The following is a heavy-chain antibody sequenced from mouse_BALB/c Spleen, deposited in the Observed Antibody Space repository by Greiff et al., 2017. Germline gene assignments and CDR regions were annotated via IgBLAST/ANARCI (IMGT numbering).Heavy chain of an antibody. V-gene: IGHV1-54*01. CDR1: GYAFTNYL. Sequence: QVQLQQSGAELVRPGTSVKVSCKASGYAFTNYLIEWVKQRPGQGLEWIGVINTGSGGTNYNEKFKGKATLTADKSSSTAYMQLSSLTSDDSAVYFCARSYRYDGGFAYWGQGTLVTVSA. J-gene: IGHJ3*01. D-gene: IGHD2-14*01. CDR3: ARSYRYDGGFAY. CDR2: INTGSGGT.